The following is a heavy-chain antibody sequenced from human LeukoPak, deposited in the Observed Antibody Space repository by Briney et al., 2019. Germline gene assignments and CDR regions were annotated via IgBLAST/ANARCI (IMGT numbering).Heavy chain of an antibody. Sequence: LPGGSLRLSCAASGFTFSSYAMSWVRQTPGKGLEWVSGISASTTTTYYADSVKGRFTISRDNSKNTLYLQMDSLRAEDTAVYYCARVLYYDILDSLDVWGQGTTVTVSS. CDR1: GFTFSSYA. CDR2: ISASTTTT. V-gene: IGHV3-23*01. D-gene: IGHD3-9*01. CDR3: ARVLYYDILDSLDV. J-gene: IGHJ6*02.